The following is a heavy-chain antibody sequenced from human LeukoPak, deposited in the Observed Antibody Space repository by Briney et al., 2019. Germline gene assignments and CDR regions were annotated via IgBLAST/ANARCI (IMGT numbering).Heavy chain of an antibody. CDR1: GYTFNGYY. Sequence: ASVKVSCKASGYTFNGYYMHWVRQAPGQGLEWMGWINPNSGGTNYAQKFQGRVTMTRDTSISTAYMELSRLRSDDTAVYYCARDPFYDFWSGYSPRWLDPWGQGTLVTVSS. J-gene: IGHJ5*02. V-gene: IGHV1-2*02. CDR2: INPNSGGT. D-gene: IGHD3-3*01. CDR3: ARDPFYDFWSGYSPRWLDP.